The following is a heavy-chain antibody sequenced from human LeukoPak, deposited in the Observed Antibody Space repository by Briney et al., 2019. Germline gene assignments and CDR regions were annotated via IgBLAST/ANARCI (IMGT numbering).Heavy chain of an antibody. D-gene: IGHD2-2*02. CDR1: GFTSNSDW. Sequence: GGSLRLSCAASGFTSNSDWMHWVRQAPGKGLVWVSHINGDGSTTGYADSVKGRFTISRDNAKNTLYLQMNSLRAEDTAVYYCARDFPYCSSTSCYNYWGQGTLVTVSS. V-gene: IGHV3-74*01. CDR3: ARDFPYCSSTSCYNY. CDR2: INGDGSTT. J-gene: IGHJ4*02.